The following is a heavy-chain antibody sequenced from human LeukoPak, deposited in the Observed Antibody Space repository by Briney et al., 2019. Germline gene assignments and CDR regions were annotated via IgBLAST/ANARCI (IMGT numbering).Heavy chain of an antibody. V-gene: IGHV4-38-2*01. CDR2: INHSGST. Sequence: SETLSLTCAVSGYSISSGYYWGWIRQPPGKGLEWIGEINHSGSTNYNPSLKSRVTISVDTSKNQFSLKLSSVTAADTAVYYCARGQNYDILTGWYFDYWGQGTLVTVSS. CDR1: GYSISSGYY. CDR3: ARGQNYDILTGWYFDY. J-gene: IGHJ4*02. D-gene: IGHD3-9*01.